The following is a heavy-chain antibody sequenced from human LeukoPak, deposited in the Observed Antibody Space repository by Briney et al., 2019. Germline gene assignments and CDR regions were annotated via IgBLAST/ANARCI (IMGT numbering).Heavy chain of an antibody. CDR2: IIPIFGTA. D-gene: IGHD6-19*01. CDR1: GGTFSSYA. V-gene: IGHV1-69*13. J-gene: IGHJ4*02. CDR3: AGERLSVAVIDCDY. Sequence: ASVKVSCKASGGTFSSYAISWVRQAPGQGLEWMGGIIPIFGTANYAQKFQGRVTITADESTSTAYMELRSLRSDDTAVYYCAGERLSVAVIDCDYWGQGTLVTVSS.